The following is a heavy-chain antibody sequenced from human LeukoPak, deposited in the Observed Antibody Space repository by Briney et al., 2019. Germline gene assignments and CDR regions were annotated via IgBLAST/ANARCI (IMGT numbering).Heavy chain of an antibody. D-gene: IGHD3-10*01. CDR2: IWVDGSNT. Sequence: GRSLRLSCAASGFTFSSYGMHWVRQAPGKGLEWVSVIWVDGSNTYYADSVKGRFTISGDNSKNTLYLQMNSLSAEDTAVYYCARDLFTGFGELLNYFDYWGQGTLVTVSS. V-gene: IGHV3-33*01. CDR1: GFTFSSYG. J-gene: IGHJ4*02. CDR3: ARDLFTGFGELLNYFDY.